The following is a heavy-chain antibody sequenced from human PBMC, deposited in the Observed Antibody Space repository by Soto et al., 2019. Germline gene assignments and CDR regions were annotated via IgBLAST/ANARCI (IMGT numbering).Heavy chain of an antibody. CDR3: ARDLEEGAAGPYYYYGMDV. D-gene: IGHD6-13*01. J-gene: IGHJ6*02. CDR1: GGTFSSYA. V-gene: IGHV1-69*01. Sequence: QVQLVQSGAEVKKPGSSVKVSCKASGGTFSSYAISWVRQAPGQGLEWMGGIIPIFGTANYAQKFQGRVTITADESTSTAYMELSSLRSEDTAVYYCARDLEEGAAGPYYYYGMDVWGQGTTVTVSS. CDR2: IIPIFGTA.